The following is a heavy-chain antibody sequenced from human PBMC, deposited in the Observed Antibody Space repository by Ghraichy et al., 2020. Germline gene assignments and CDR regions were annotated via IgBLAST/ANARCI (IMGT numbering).Heavy chain of an antibody. V-gene: IGHV3-53*01. CDR1: GFTVSSNY. D-gene: IGHD6-19*01. CDR3: ARVRVRVAGINYYYYYGMDV. CDR2: IYSGGST. Sequence: LSLTCAASGFTVSSNYMSWVRQAPGKGLEWVSVIYSGGSTYYADSVKGRFTISRDNSKNTLYLQMNSLRAEDTAVYYCARVRVRVAGINYYYYYGMDVWGQGTTVTVSS. J-gene: IGHJ6*02.